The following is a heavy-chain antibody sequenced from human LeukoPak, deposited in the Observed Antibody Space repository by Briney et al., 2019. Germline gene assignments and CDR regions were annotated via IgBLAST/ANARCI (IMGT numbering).Heavy chain of an antibody. CDR1: GGSLSSSSYY. J-gene: IGHJ1*01. CDR2: IYYSWST. CDR3: ARVDYYDSSARAEYFQH. V-gene: IGHV4-39*07. Sequence: SETLSLTCTVSGGSLSSSSYYWGWIRQPPGKGLERIGSIYYSWSTYYNPSLKSRVTIPVDTSKNQFSLKLSSVTAADTAVYYCARVDYYDSSARAEYFQHWGQGTLVTVSS. D-gene: IGHD3-22*01.